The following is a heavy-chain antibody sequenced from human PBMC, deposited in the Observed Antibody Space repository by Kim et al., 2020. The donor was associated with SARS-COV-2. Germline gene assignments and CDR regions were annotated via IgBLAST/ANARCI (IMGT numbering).Heavy chain of an antibody. CDR3: ARGIVGVDY. Sequence: SHPGYSPSFQGRVTISADKSISTAYLQWSSLKASDTAMYYCARGIVGVDYWGQGTLVTVSS. J-gene: IGHJ4*02. D-gene: IGHD3-16*01. CDR2: SHP. V-gene: IGHV5-51*01.